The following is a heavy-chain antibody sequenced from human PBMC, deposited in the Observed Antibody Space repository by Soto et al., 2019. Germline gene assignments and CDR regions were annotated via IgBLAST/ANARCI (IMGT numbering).Heavy chain of an antibody. D-gene: IGHD3-10*01. CDR2: IYYSGST. Sequence: PSETLSLTCTVSGGSISSYYWSWIWQPTGKGLEWIGYIYYSGSTNYNPSLKSRVTISVDTSKNQFSLKLSSVTAADTAVYYCARSMVRGVPNYYYYGMDVWGQGTTVT. V-gene: IGHV4-59*01. CDR3: ARSMVRGVPNYYYYGMDV. CDR1: GGSISSYY. J-gene: IGHJ6*02.